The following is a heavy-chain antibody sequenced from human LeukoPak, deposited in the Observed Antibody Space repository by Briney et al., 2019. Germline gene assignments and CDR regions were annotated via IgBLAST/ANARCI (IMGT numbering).Heavy chain of an antibody. V-gene: IGHV3-23*01. J-gene: IGHJ1*01. CDR3: AKNSPKPAGTYFQH. CDR2: ITTSGAT. Sequence: GGSLRLSCAASGFTFSSYAMSWIRQAPGKGLEWVSTITTSGATYYADSVKGRFTISRDNSKNTLYLQMNSLRAEDTAVYYCAKNSPKPAGTYFQHCGQGTLVTVSS. D-gene: IGHD2-2*01. CDR1: GFTFSSYA.